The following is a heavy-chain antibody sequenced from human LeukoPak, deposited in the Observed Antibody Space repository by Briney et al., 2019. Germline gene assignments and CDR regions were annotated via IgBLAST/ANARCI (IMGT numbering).Heavy chain of an antibody. J-gene: IGHJ4*02. Sequence: ASVKVSCKVSGYTFTSYGISWVRQAPGQGLEWMGWISPYSGNTNYAQRFQGRVTMTTDTSTSTAYMELRSLRSDDTAVYYCARGDYYDSSGYSDASLFDYWGQGTLVTVSS. CDR2: ISPYSGNT. D-gene: IGHD3-22*01. CDR1: GYTFTSYG. CDR3: ARGDYYDSSGYSDASLFDY. V-gene: IGHV1-18*01.